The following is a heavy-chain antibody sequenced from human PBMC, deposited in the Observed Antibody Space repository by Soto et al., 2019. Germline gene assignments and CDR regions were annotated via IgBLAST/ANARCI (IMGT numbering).Heavy chain of an antibody. V-gene: IGHV4-30-2*01. Sequence: QLQLQESGSGLVKPSQTLSLTCAVSGGSISSGGYSWSWIRQPPGKVLEWIGYIYHSGSTYYNPSHMSRVTISVGRSKNQFSLKLSSVTAADTAVYYCAREELGMDFWGQGTTVTVSS. CDR2: IYHSGST. CDR1: GGSISSGGYS. J-gene: IGHJ6*02. CDR3: AREELGMDF. D-gene: IGHD3-10*01.